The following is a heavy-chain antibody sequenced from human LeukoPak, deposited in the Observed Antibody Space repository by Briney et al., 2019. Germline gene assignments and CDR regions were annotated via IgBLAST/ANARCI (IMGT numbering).Heavy chain of an antibody. V-gene: IGHV3-53*01. CDR3: ARDLSQWLGAFDI. CDR1: GFTVSSNY. CDR2: IYSGGST. Sequence: GGSLRLSCAASGFTVSSNYMSWVRQAPGKGLGWVSVIYSGGSTYYADSVKGRFTISRDNSKNTLYLQMNSLRAEDTAVYYCARDLSQWLGAFDIWGQGTMVTVSS. D-gene: IGHD6-19*01. J-gene: IGHJ3*02.